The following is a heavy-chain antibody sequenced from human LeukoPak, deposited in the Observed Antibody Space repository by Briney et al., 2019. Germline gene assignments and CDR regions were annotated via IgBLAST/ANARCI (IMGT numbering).Heavy chain of an antibody. Sequence: GGSLRLSCAASGFTFSSYEMNWVRQAPGKGLEWVSYISSSGSTIYYADSVKGRFTISRDNAKNSLYLQMNSLRAEDTAVYYCARDLRSFAYDYWGQGTLVTVSS. V-gene: IGHV3-48*03. CDR2: ISSSGSTI. D-gene: IGHD3-16*01. CDR1: GFTFSSYE. J-gene: IGHJ4*02. CDR3: ARDLRSFAYDY.